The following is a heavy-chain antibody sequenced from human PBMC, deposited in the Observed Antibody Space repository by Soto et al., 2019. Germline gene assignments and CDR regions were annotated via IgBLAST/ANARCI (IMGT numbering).Heavy chain of an antibody. V-gene: IGHV3-23*01. Sequence: QTGGSLRLSCAASRFTFSTYAMSWVRQAPGKGLEWVSGTSGGGGDTSYADSVRGRFTCSRDNSKNTLYLQMNSLRAEDTALYYCAKSLFGGPDIWGQGTMVTVSS. J-gene: IGHJ3*02. CDR1: RFTFSTYA. D-gene: IGHD2-15*01. CDR3: AKSLFGGPDI. CDR2: TSGGGGDT.